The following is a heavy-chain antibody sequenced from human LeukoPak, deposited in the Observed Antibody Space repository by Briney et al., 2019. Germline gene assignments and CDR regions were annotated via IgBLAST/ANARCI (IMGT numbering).Heavy chain of an antibody. CDR1: GYSISSGYY. Sequence: SETLSLTCTVSGYSISSGYYWGWIRQPPGKGLEWIGSIYHSGSTYYNPSLKSRVTISVDTSKNQFSLKLSSVTAANTGVYYCARDRYQLPIRSDFDYWGQGTLVTVSS. CDR2: IYHSGST. J-gene: IGHJ4*02. CDR3: ARDRYQLPIRSDFDY. V-gene: IGHV4-38-2*02. D-gene: IGHD2-2*01.